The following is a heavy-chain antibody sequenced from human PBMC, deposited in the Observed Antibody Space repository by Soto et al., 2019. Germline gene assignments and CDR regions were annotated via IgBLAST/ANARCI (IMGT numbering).Heavy chain of an antibody. V-gene: IGHV1-18*01. CDR3: ARGGMTTVTPWDC. Sequence: QVQLVQSGAAVKKPGASVKVSCKASGYTFTSYGISWVRPAPGQGLEWMGWLSAYNGNTYYAQKLQGRATMTTDTPTSTAYVERRSLRSDVTAVYYCARGGMTTVTPWDCWGQGTLVTVSS. CDR1: GYTFTSYG. CDR2: LSAYNGNT. D-gene: IGHD4-17*01. J-gene: IGHJ4*02.